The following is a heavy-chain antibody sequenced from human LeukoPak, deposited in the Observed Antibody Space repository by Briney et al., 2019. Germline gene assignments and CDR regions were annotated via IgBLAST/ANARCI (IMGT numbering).Heavy chain of an antibody. CDR1: GFTFGDYS. CDR2: IRTKAYGGTT. V-gene: IGHV3-49*04. Sequence: GGSLRLSCTASGFTFGDYSMSWVRQAPGKGLEWVAFIRTKAYGGTTEYAASVKGRFTISRDDSINTAYLQMKSLKTEDTALYYCTRNSGTYNWFDPWGQGTLVTVSS. D-gene: IGHD1-26*01. CDR3: TRNSGTYNWFDP. J-gene: IGHJ5*02.